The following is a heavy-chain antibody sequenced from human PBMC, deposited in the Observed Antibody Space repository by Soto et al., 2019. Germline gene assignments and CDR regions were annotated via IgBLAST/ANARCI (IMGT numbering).Heavy chain of an antibody. CDR1: GFTFTSSA. V-gene: IGHV1-58*01. D-gene: IGHD5-12*01. J-gene: IGHJ4*02. CDR2: IVVGSGNR. Sequence: QMQLVQSGPEVKKPGTSVKVSCKASGFTFTSSAVQWVRQARGQRLEWIGWIVVGSGNRNYAQKFQERVTITREMPTNTAETEMKSLGSEDTAVYYCAEGGGGYSGYDLFDYWGQGTLVNVSS. CDR3: AEGGGGYSGYDLFDY.